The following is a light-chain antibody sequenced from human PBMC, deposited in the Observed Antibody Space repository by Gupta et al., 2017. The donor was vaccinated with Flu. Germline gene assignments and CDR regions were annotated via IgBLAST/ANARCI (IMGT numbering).Light chain of an antibody. CDR3: QQYDKYPLA. CDR1: QSISRW. J-gene: IGKJ3*01. CDR2: EAS. V-gene: IGKV1-5*03. Sequence: QLTQSPSTLSASVGDRVTITCRASQSISRWLVWYQQKPGKAPKLLIYEASSLQSGVPSRFSGSGSGTEFALTISSLQPDDFATYYCQQYDKYPLAFGPGTKVDIK.